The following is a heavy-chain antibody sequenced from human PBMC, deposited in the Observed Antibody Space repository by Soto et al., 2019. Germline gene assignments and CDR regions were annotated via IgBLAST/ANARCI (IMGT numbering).Heavy chain of an antibody. CDR2: ISSSSSYI. Sequence: EVQLVESGGGLVKPGGSLRLSCAASGFTFSSYSMNWVRQAPGKGLEWVSSISSSSSYIYYADSVKGRFTISRDNAKNALDLQMNSLRAEDTAVYYCARAWSTIDCWGQGTLVTVSS. D-gene: IGHD1-1*01. CDR1: GFTFSSYS. CDR3: ARAWSTIDC. J-gene: IGHJ4*02. V-gene: IGHV3-21*01.